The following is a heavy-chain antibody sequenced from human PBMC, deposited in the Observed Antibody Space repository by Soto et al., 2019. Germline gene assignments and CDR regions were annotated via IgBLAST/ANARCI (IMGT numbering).Heavy chain of an antibody. CDR3: ARDYYRFDSGYVFSKEV. D-gene: IGHD5-12*01. V-gene: IGHV3-30-3*01. CDR2: ISYDGSNK. CDR1: GFTFSSYA. Sequence: PMGSLRLSCAASGFTFSSYAMHWVRQAPGKGLEWVAVISYDGSNKYYADSVKGRFTISRDNSQNTLYLQMNSLRAEDTAVYYCARDYYRFDSGYVFSKEVSGQGTSVNIS. J-gene: IGHJ6*02.